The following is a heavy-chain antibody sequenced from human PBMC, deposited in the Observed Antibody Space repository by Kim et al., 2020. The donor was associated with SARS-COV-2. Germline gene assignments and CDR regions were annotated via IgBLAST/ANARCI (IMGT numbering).Heavy chain of an antibody. CDR2: IKSKLDGGTT. J-gene: IGHJ3*01. V-gene: IGHV3-15*01. D-gene: IGHD3-10*01. Sequence: GGSLRLSCSASGLIFTNSWMNWVRQAPGKGLEWVGHIKSKLDGGTTDYATPVKGRFTISRDDSKKTLYLQMNSLETEDTALYFCAKHRDMNRDFLLSFAFDLWGQGTMVTVSS. CDR1: GLIFTNSW. CDR3: AKHRDMNRDFLLSFAFDL.